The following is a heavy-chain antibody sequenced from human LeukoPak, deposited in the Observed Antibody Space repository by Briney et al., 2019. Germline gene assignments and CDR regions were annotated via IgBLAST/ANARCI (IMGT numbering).Heavy chain of an antibody. CDR1: GYTFTAYY. CDR3: ARDYYDSSGFGAFDI. Sequence: GASVTVSCKASGYTFTAYYMHWVRQAPGQGLEWMGWINPNSVVTNYAQKFQGRVTMTRDTSISTAYMELSRLRSDDTAVYYCARDYYDSSGFGAFDIWGQGTMVTVSS. CDR2: INPNSVVT. D-gene: IGHD3-22*01. J-gene: IGHJ3*02. V-gene: IGHV1-2*02.